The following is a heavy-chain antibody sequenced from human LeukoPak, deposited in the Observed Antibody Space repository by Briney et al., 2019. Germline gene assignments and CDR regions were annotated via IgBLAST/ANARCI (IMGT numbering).Heavy chain of an antibody. D-gene: IGHD6-13*01. Sequence: GASVKVSCKASGYTFISYGISWVRQAPGQGPEWMGWISAYNGNTNYAQKLQGRVTMTRDTSTSTVYMELSSLRSEDTAVYYCARDEIAAAGMKGDAFDIWGQGTMVTVSS. CDR3: ARDEIAAAGMKGDAFDI. V-gene: IGHV1-18*01. J-gene: IGHJ3*02. CDR2: ISAYNGNT. CDR1: GYTFISYG.